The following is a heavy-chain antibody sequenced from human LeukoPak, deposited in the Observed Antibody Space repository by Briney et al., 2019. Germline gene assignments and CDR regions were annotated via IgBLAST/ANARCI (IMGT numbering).Heavy chain of an antibody. D-gene: IGHD3-3*01. V-gene: IGHV3-7*01. CDR2: IKQDGSQE. J-gene: IGHJ4*02. CDR1: RFTLSTYW. CDR3: ARGVPYDSWSGPHYSDY. Sequence: GGSLRLSCAAYRFTLSTYWMSWVRQAPGKGLEWVAHIKQDGSQEYYVDSMKGRFTISRDSAKNSLYLQMNSLRAEDTAVYYCARGVPYDSWSGPHYSDYWGQGTLVTVSS.